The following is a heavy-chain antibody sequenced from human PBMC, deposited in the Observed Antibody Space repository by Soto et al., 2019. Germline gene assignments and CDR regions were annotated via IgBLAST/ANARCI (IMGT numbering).Heavy chain of an antibody. Sequence: ASVKVSCKASGYTFTGYYMHWVRQAPGQGLEWMGWINPNSGGTNYAQKFQGWVTMTRDTSISTAYMELSRLRSDDTAVYYCARVGCSGGSCYSAFQHWGQGTLVTVSS. CDR3: ARVGCSGGSCYSAFQH. CDR1: GYTFTGYY. CDR2: INPNSGGT. J-gene: IGHJ1*01. D-gene: IGHD2-15*01. V-gene: IGHV1-2*04.